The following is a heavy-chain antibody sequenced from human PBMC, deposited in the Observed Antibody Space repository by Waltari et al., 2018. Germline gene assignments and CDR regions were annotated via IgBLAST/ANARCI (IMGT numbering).Heavy chain of an antibody. CDR2: MHTSGSP. D-gene: IGHD2-15*01. J-gene: IGHJ3*02. V-gene: IGHV4-4*07. CDR3: ARDEPISASFDI. CDR1: GDSVKNFH. Sequence: QVHLQESGPGLVEPSETLSLTCSISGDSVKNFHWSWIRQSAGKGLEWIGRMHTSGSPKYNPSLDSRVTLSLDTSKNHFSLKLRSVIAADTAIYYCARDEPISASFDIWGQGTLVIVSS.